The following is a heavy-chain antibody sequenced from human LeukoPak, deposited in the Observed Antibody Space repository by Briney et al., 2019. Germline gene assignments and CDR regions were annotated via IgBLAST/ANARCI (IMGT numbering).Heavy chain of an antibody. V-gene: IGHV4-61*02. Sequence: PSETLSLTCTVSRASISSGTYYWNWIRQPAGKGPEWIGRVYTSGTTNYNPSLRGRVTISVDTSKNQFSLNLSSVTAADTAVYYCARAWYNWNYYYMDVWGKGTTVTVSS. CDR1: RASISSGTYY. CDR2: VYTSGTT. D-gene: IGHD1-20*01. CDR3: ARAWYNWNYYYMDV. J-gene: IGHJ6*03.